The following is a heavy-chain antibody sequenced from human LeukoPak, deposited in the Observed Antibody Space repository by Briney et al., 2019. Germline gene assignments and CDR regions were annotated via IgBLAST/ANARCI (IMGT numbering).Heavy chain of an antibody. CDR3: ARDLSSNWGVVNY. CDR2: INPNSGGT. V-gene: IGHV1-2*06. D-gene: IGHD6-13*01. CDR1: GYSFTSYY. J-gene: IGHJ4*02. Sequence: GASVKVSCKASGYSFTSYYIHWVRQAPGQGLELMGRINPNSGGTNYAQKFQGRVTITRDTSISTAYMELSSLRSDDTAIYYCARDLSSNWGVVNYWGQGTLVTVSS.